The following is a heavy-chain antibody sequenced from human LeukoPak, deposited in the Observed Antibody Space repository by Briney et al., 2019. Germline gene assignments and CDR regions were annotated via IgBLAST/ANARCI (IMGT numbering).Heavy chain of an antibody. CDR3: ARHREMDSYDAFDV. D-gene: IGHD5-24*01. V-gene: IGHV4-59*01. Sequence: PSETLSLTCTVSGGSISSYYWSWIRQPPGKGLEWIGYIYYSGSTYYNPSLKSRVTISVDTSKNQFSLKLSSVTAADTAVYYCARHREMDSYDAFDVWGQGTMVTVSS. CDR2: IYYSGST. CDR1: GGSISSYY. J-gene: IGHJ3*01.